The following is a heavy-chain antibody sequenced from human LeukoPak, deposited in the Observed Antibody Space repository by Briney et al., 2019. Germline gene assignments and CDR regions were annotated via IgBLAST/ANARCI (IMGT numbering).Heavy chain of an antibody. CDR3: AKDQFSSGWYAFDY. V-gene: IGHV3-23*01. CDR1: GFTFSSFG. J-gene: IGHJ4*02. Sequence: GGSLRLSCATSGFTFSSFGMHWVRQAPGKGLEWVSALSGSGGTTYYADSVKGRFTISRDNSKNTLYLQMNSLRAEDTAVYYCAKDQFSSGWYAFDYWGQGTLVTVSS. CDR2: LSGSGGTT. D-gene: IGHD6-19*01.